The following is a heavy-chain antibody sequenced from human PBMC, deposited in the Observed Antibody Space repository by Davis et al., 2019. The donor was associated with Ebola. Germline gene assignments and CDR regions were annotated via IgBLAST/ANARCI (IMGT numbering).Heavy chain of an antibody. Sequence: PGGSLRLSCAASGFTFSSYSMNWVRQAPGKGLEWVSSISSSSSYIYYADSVKGRFTISRDNAKNSLYLQMNSLRAEDTAVYYCATQDWGGYDPDYWGQGTLVTVSS. J-gene: IGHJ4*02. D-gene: IGHD5-12*01. CDR2: ISSSSSYI. CDR3: ATQDWGGYDPDY. CDR1: GFTFSSYS. V-gene: IGHV3-21*01.